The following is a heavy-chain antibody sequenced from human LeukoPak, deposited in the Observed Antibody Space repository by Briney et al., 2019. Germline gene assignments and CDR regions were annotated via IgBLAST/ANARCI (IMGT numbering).Heavy chain of an antibody. J-gene: IGHJ4*02. CDR3: ARGPIWFGELLSFDY. CDR1: GGSISSGGYS. D-gene: IGHD3-10*01. Sequence: SETLSPTCAVSGGSISSGGYSWSWIRQPPGKGLEWIGYIYHSGSTYYNPSLKSRVTISVDRSKNQFSLKLSSVTAADTAVYYCARGPIWFGELLSFDYWGQGTLVTVSS. CDR2: IYHSGST. V-gene: IGHV4-30-2*01.